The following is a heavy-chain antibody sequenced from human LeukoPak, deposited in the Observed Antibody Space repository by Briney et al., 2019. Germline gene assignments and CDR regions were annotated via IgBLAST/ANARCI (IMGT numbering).Heavy chain of an antibody. CDR1: GYTFTKNA. CDR2: VSTYNGDT. D-gene: IGHD3-3*01. J-gene: IGHJ5*02. Sequence: ASVKVSCKASGYTFTKNAMNWVRQAPGQGLEWMGWVSTYNGDTKYAQNFQDRVTMTRDTSTTTVYMELRGLRSDDTAVYYCARDGDFWSGLAWTWGQGTLDTVSS. CDR3: ARDGDFWSGLAWT. V-gene: IGHV1-18*01.